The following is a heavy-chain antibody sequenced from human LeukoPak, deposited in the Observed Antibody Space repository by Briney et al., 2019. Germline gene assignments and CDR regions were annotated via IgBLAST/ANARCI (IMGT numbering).Heavy chain of an antibody. D-gene: IGHD6-6*01. V-gene: IGHV1-46*01. CDR2: INPSAGST. CDR3: ARGPYSSSSYYYDY. Sequence: ASVKVSCTASGYTFITNDYIYWVRQAPGQGLEWMAIINPSAGSTSYAQKFQGRVTMTRDTSTNTVYIELSSLRSDDTAVYYCARGPYSSSSYYYDYWGQGTPVTVSS. J-gene: IGHJ4*02. CDR1: GYTFITNDY.